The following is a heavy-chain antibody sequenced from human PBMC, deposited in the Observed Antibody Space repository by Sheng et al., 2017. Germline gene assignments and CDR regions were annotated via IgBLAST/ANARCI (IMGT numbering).Heavy chain of an antibody. CDR3: ARDRVHDY. J-gene: IGHJ4*02. CDR2: ISSGSGTI. D-gene: IGHD3-10*01. V-gene: IGHV3-48*01. CDR1: GFTFSTYS. Sequence: EVQLVESGGGLVQPGGSLRLSCVASGFTFSTYSMNWVRQAPGKGLEWVSYISSGSGTIYYADSAKGRFTISRDNAKNSLYLQMNSLRAEDTAMYYCARDRVHDYWGQGTLVTVSS.